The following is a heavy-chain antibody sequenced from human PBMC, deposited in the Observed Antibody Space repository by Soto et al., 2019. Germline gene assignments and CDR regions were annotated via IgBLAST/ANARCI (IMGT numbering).Heavy chain of an antibody. CDR3: ARDDSRYSGYHRKNYGMDV. Sequence: PSETLSLTCTVSGGSISSGGYYWSWIRQHPGKGLEWIGYIYYSGSTYYNPSLKSRVTISVDTSKNQFSLKLSSVTAADTAVYYCARDDSRYSGYHRKNYGMDVWGQGTRVTVSS. V-gene: IGHV4-31*03. CDR1: GGSISSGGYY. CDR2: IYYSGST. J-gene: IGHJ6*02. D-gene: IGHD5-12*01.